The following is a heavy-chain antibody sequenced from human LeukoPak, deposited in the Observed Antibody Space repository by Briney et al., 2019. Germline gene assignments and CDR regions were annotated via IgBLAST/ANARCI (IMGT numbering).Heavy chain of an antibody. CDR1: GGTFSSYA. J-gene: IGHJ4*02. D-gene: IGHD3-10*01. V-gene: IGHV1-69*13. CDR3: ARDGRFGELFDY. CDR2: IIPIFGTA. Sequence: SVKVSCKASGGTFSSYAISWVRQAPGQGLEWMGGIIPIFGTANYAQKFQGRVTITADESTSTAYMEVRSLRSDDTAVYYCARDGRFGELFDYWGQGTLVTVPS.